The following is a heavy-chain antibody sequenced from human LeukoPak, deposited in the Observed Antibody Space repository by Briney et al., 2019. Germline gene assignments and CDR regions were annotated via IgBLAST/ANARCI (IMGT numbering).Heavy chain of an antibody. CDR2: INHSGST. CDR3: ASIPMVRGVTDY. CDR1: GGSFSGYY. V-gene: IGHV4-34*01. J-gene: IGHJ4*02. Sequence: SETLSLTCAVYGGSFSGYYWSWIRQPPGKGLEWIGEINHSGSTNYNPSLKSRVTISVDRSKNQFSLKLSSVTAADTAVYYCASIPMVRGVTDYWGQGTLVTVSS. D-gene: IGHD3-10*01.